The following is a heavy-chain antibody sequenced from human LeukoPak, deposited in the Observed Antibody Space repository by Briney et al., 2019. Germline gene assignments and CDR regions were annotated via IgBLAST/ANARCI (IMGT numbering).Heavy chain of an antibody. CDR1: GFTFSTSP. J-gene: IGHJ4*02. CDR2: ISSGGGTT. V-gene: IGHV3-64*05. CDR3: VKKFASGAYPYDY. Sequence: PGGSLRLSCSASGFTFSTSPMHWVRQAPGRRLEYVSGISSGGGTTDYADSVKGRFIISRDNSENTLYVQMSSLRVEDTAVYYCVKKFASGAYPYDYWGQGILVTVSS. D-gene: IGHD3-10*01.